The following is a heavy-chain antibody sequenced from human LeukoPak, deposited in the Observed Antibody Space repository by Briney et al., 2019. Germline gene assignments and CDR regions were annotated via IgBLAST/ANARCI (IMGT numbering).Heavy chain of an antibody. CDR1: GFTFSTYA. Sequence: GGSLRLSCAASGFTFSTYAMSWVRQAPGKGLEWVSAVRGSGSDTYYADSVKGRFTISRDNSKNTLYLQINSLRAEDTAIYYCAKTSRGNSGYDSPFDYWGQGTLVTVSS. CDR3: AKTSRGNSGYDSPFDY. CDR2: VRGSGSDT. V-gene: IGHV3-23*01. D-gene: IGHD5-12*01. J-gene: IGHJ4*02.